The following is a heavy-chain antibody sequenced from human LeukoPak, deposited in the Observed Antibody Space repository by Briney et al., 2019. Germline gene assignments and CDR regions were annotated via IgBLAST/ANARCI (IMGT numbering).Heavy chain of an antibody. Sequence: SQTLSLTCIVSGGSISRGSYYWNWIRQPAGKGLEWMGRVYNSGSTNYNPSHKSRVTMSVDTSKNQFSLKLSSVTAADTAVYYWGRDGGGLGGGGGAFDIWGQGTMVTVSS. CDR1: GGSISRGSYY. J-gene: IGHJ3*02. CDR2: VYNSGST. D-gene: IGHD3-16*01. V-gene: IGHV4-61*02. CDR3: GRDGGGLGGGGGAFDI.